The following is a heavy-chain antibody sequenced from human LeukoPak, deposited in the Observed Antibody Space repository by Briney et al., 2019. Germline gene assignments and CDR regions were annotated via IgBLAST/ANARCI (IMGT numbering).Heavy chain of an antibody. J-gene: IGHJ5*02. Sequence: SETLSLTCAVYGGSFSGYYWSWLRQPPGKGLEWIGEINHSGSTNYNPSLKSRVTISVDTSKNQFSLKLSSVTAADTAVYYCARDSWNSWFDPWGQGTLVTVSS. CDR2: INHSGST. CDR1: GGSFSGYY. V-gene: IGHV4-34*01. CDR3: ARDSWNSWFDP. D-gene: IGHD1-20*01.